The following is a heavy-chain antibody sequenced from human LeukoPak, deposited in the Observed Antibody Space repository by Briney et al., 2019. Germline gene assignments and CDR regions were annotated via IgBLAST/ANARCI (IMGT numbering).Heavy chain of an antibody. CDR3: AKDHLPGIVVADRDY. D-gene: IGHD6-19*01. J-gene: IGHJ4*02. Sequence: GESLRLSCAASGFTFSSYAMSWVRQAPGKGLEWVSAISGSGGSTYYADSVKGRFTISRDNSKNTLYLQMNSLRAEDTAVYYCAKDHLPGIVVADRDYWGQGTLVTVSS. CDR2: ISGSGGST. CDR1: GFTFSSYA. V-gene: IGHV3-23*01.